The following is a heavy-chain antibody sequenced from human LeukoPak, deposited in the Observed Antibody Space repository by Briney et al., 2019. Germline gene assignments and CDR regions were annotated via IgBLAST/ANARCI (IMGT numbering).Heavy chain of an antibody. Sequence: PGGSLRLSCAASGFTFSSSVMSWVRQAPGKGLEWVSGICASGRCTFYAAPVRGRFTVSRDNSKNSLYLQMNSLRAEDTAVYYCAKYINVPGTQLLGDYWGQGALVTVSS. J-gene: IGHJ4*02. D-gene: IGHD1-1*01. CDR1: GFTFSSSV. V-gene: IGHV3-23*01. CDR2: ICASGRCT. CDR3: AKYINVPGTQLLGDY.